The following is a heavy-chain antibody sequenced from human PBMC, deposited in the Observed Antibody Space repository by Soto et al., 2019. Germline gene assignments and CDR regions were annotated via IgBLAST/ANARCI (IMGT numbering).Heavy chain of an antibody. CDR2: IIPILGIA. D-gene: IGHD1-26*01. V-gene: IGHV1-69*02. CDR3: ARFPQTAIVGAAYFDY. J-gene: IGHJ4*02. Sequence: QVQLVQSGAEVKKPGXXVKVSCKASGGTFSSYIISWVRQAPGQGLEWMGRIIPILGIANYAQKFQGRVTITADKSTSTAYMELSSLRSEDTAVYYCARFPQTAIVGAAYFDYWGQGTLVTVSS. CDR1: GGTFSSYI.